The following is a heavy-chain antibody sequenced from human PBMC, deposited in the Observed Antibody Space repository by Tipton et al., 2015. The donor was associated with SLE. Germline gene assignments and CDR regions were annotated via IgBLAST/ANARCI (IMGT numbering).Heavy chain of an antibody. CDR3: VRDDGAGPYYYGMDV. Sequence: TLSLTCAVSGYSISIDYYWGWIRQPPGKGLEGIGSIYHSGSTYYNPSLKSRVTILIDTSKNQFSLKLSSVTAADTAVYYCVRDDGAGPYYYGMDVWGQGTTVTVSS. CDR1: GYSISIDYY. V-gene: IGHV4-38-2*02. D-gene: IGHD1-26*01. CDR2: IYHSGST. J-gene: IGHJ6*02.